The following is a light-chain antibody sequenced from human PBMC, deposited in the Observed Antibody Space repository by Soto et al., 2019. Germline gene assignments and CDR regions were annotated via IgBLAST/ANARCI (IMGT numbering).Light chain of an antibody. Sequence: DIQLTQSPSFLSAFVGDTVTITCRASQAMSTYLAWYQQKPGKVPKLLIRSASTLQSGVPPRFSGGGSWTEFTLTITTLQPADSGIYYCQQLNGYQLAFGGGTNVEIK. CDR3: QQLNGYQLA. J-gene: IGKJ4*01. V-gene: IGKV1-9*01. CDR1: QAMSTY. CDR2: SAS.